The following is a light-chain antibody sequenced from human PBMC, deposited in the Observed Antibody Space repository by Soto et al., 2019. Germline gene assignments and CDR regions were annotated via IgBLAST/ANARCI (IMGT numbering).Light chain of an antibody. V-gene: IGKV1-5*03. CDR2: KAP. Sequence: IQLTQSPSTLSGSVGDRFTITCRASQTISSWLAWYQQRPGKAPKLLIYKAPTLKSGVPSRFSGSGSGTEFTLTISSLQPDDFATYYCQHYNSYSEAFGQGTKVDIK. CDR3: QHYNSYSEA. CDR1: QTISSW. J-gene: IGKJ1*01.